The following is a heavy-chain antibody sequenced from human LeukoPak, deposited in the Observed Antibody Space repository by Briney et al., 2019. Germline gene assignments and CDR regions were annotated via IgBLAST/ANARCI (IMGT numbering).Heavy chain of an antibody. CDR1: GFTFYNYA. CDR3: ARDRGAAAKSAFDI. Sequence: GGSLRLSCAASGFTFYNYAMCWVRQAPGKGLEWVSVIYSGGSTYYADSVKGRFTISRDNSKNTLYLQMNSLRAEDTAVYYCARDRGAAAKSAFDIWGQGTMVTVSS. D-gene: IGHD6-13*01. J-gene: IGHJ3*02. V-gene: IGHV3-53*01. CDR2: IYSGGST.